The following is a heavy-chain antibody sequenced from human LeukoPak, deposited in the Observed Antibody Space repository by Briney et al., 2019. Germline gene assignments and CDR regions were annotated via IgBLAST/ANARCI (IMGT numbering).Heavy chain of an antibody. CDR1: GFTFSSYS. V-gene: IGHV3-21*01. D-gene: IGHD3-10*01. J-gene: IGHJ4*02. CDR3: ASFGYYGSGSYYKEARD. CDR2: ISSSSSYI. Sequence: PGGSLRLSCAASGFTFSSYSMNWVRQAPGKGLEWVSSISSSSSYIYYADSVKGRFTISRDNAKNSLYLQMNSLRAEDTAVYYCASFGYYGSGSYYKEARDWGQGTLVTVSS.